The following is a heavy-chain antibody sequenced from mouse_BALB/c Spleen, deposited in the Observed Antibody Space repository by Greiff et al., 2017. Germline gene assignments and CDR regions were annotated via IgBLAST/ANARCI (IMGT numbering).Heavy chain of an antibody. J-gene: IGHJ4*01. CDR3: ATYDWAMDY. Sequence: QVHVKQSGAELVKPGASVKLSCKASVYTFTSYWMHWVKQRPGQGLEWIGEINPSNGRTNYNEKFKSKATLTVDKSSSTAYMQLSSLTSEDSAVYYCATYDWAMDYWGQGTSVTVSS. V-gene: IGHV1S81*02. D-gene: IGHD2-12*01. CDR2: INPSNGRT. CDR1: VYTFTSYW.